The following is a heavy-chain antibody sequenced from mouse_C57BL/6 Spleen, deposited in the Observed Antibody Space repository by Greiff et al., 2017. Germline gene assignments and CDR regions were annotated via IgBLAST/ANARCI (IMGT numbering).Heavy chain of an antibody. CDR1: GYTFTSYW. V-gene: IGHV1-69*01. Sequence: QVQLQQPGAELVMPGASVKLSCKASGYTFTSYWMHWVKQRPGQGLEWIGEIDPSDSYTNYNQKFKGKSTLTVDKSSSTAYMQLSSLTSEDSAVYYCARYGSGPWFAYWGQGTLVTVSA. CDR3: ARYGSGPWFAY. CDR2: IDPSDSYT. D-gene: IGHD1-1*01. J-gene: IGHJ3*01.